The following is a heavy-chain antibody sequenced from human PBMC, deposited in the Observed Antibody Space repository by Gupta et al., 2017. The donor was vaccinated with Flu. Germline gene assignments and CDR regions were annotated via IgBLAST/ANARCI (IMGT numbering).Heavy chain of an antibody. J-gene: IGHJ4*02. CDR2: VQYGGNT. D-gene: IGHD3-3*01. V-gene: IGHV4-39*01. Sequence: RPGKGLEWIGSVQYGGNTYYNTSLKSRVTISIDTSKNQFSLKVSSVTAADTTVYYCARVNYDFWSGYYDFDSWGRGTLVTVSS. CDR3: ARVNYDFWSGYYDFDS.